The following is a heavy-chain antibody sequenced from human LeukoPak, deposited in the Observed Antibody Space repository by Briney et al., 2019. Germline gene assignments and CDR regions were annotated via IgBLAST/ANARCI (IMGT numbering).Heavy chain of an antibody. J-gene: IGHJ4*02. CDR2: IDYSGST. Sequence: SETLSLTCTVSGDSISSYYWNWIRQPPGKGLEWIGYIDYSGSTNHNPSLKSRVTISVDTSKNQFSLKLSSVTTADTAVYYCAGGLGWYWAFDYWGQGTLVTASS. D-gene: IGHD6-19*01. V-gene: IGHV4-59*01. CDR3: AGGLGWYWAFDY. CDR1: GDSISSYY.